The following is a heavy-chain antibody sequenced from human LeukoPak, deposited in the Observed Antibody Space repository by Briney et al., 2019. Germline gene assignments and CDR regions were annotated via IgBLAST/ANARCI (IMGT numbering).Heavy chain of an antibody. Sequence: GGSLRLSCAASGFTVSSNYVSWVRQAPGKGLEWVSVIYSGGGTYYADSVKGRFTISRDNSKNTLYLQMNSLRAEDTAVYYCARGGGSYFLRYYYYMDVWGKGTTVTISS. CDR3: ARGGGSYFLRYYYYMDV. CDR1: GFTVSSNY. CDR2: IYSGGGT. V-gene: IGHV3-66*01. D-gene: IGHD1-26*01. J-gene: IGHJ6*03.